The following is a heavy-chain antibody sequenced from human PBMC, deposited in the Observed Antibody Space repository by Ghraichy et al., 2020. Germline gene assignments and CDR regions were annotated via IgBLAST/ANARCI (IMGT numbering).Heavy chain of an antibody. D-gene: IGHD2-15*01. J-gene: IGHJ6*02. CDR2: ISGSGRTI. CDR1: GFTFSSYE. V-gene: IGHV3-48*03. CDR3: AREFIVSRSEGYGMDV. Sequence: GESLRLSCAASGFTFSSYEMNWVRQAPGKGLEWVSYISGSGRTIYYADSVKGRFTISRDNAKNSLYLQMNSLRAEDTAVYYCAREFIVSRSEGYGMDVWGQGTTVTVSS.